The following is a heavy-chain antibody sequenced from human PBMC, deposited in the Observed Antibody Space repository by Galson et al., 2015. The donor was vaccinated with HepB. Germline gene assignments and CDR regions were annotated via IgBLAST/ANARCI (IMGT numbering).Heavy chain of an antibody. D-gene: IGHD3-10*01. CDR1: GGTFSSYA. V-gene: IGHV1-18*01. CDR2: ISAYNGNT. Sequence: SVKVSCKASGGTFSSYAIGWVRQAPGQGLEWMGWISAYNGNTNYAQKLQGRVTMTTDTSTSTAYMELRSLRSDDTAVYYCARVPLLWFGELPRGYYYGMDVWGQGTTVTVSS. J-gene: IGHJ6*02. CDR3: ARVPLLWFGELPRGYYYGMDV.